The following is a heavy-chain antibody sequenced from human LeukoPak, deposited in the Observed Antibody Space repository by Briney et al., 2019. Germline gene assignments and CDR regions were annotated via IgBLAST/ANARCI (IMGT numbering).Heavy chain of an antibody. CDR2: ISWDGGST. Sequence: GGSLRLSCAASGFTFDDYATHWVRQAPGKGLEWVSLISWDGGSTYYADSVKGRFTISRDNSKNSLYLQMNSLRAEDTALYYCARGVVIDYFDYWGQGTLVTVSS. CDR3: ARGVVIDYFDY. J-gene: IGHJ4*02. V-gene: IGHV3-43D*04. D-gene: IGHD3-3*01. CDR1: GFTFDDYA.